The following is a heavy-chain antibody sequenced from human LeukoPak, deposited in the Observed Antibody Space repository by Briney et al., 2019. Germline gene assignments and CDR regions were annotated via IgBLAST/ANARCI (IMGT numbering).Heavy chain of an antibody. Sequence: GGSLRLSCAVSGFTFSSYTMNWVRLAPGKGLEWVANINEDGNKKYYADSVKGRFTISRDNAKNSLSLQMNNLRFEGTAVYYCARIDSRRTFDIWGQGTMVTVSS. V-gene: IGHV3-7*01. CDR3: ARIDSRRTFDI. CDR1: GFTFSSYT. D-gene: IGHD1-14*01. J-gene: IGHJ3*02. CDR2: INEDGNKK.